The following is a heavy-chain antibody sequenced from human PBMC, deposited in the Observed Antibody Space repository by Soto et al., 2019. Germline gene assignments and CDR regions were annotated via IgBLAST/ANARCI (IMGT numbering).Heavy chain of an antibody. CDR1: GFTFSSYA. J-gene: IGHJ2*01. V-gene: IGHV3-23*01. CDR3: AKDRGASYWFFDL. Sequence: EVQLLESGGGLVQPGGSLRLSCAASGFTFSSYAMSWVRQAPGKGLEWVSAISGSGGATYYADSVKGRFTISRDNSQNRLYLQMNSLRAEDTAVYDCAKDRGASYWFFDLWGRGTLVTVSS. CDR2: ISGSGGAT. D-gene: IGHD3-10*01.